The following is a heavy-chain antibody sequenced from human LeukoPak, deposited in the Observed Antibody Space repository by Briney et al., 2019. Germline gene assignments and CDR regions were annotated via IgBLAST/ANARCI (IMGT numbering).Heavy chain of an antibody. Sequence: PGGSLRLSCAASGFTFSSYAAHWVRQAPGKGLEWVAAISYDGSKKYYADSVKGRFTISRDNSKNTLDLQVSSQRVEDTAMYYCARAEFYFDSSGYYPFDLWGQGTLVTVSS. CDR3: ARAEFYFDSSGYYPFDL. V-gene: IGHV3-30*15. J-gene: IGHJ4*02. CDR1: GFTFSSYA. CDR2: ISYDGSKK. D-gene: IGHD3-22*01.